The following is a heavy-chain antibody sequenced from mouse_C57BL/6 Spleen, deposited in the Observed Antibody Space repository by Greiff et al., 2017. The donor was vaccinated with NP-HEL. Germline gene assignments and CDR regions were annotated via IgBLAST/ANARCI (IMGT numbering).Heavy chain of an antibody. Sequence: QVHVKQSGTELVKPGASVKLSCKASGYTFTSYWMHWVKQRPGQGLEWIGNINPSNGGTNYNEKFKSKATLTVDKSSSTAYMQLSSLTSEDSAVYYCARNRYDYDGWYFDVWGTGTTVTVSS. CDR2: INPSNGGT. CDR1: GYTFTSYW. V-gene: IGHV1-53*01. CDR3: ARNRYDYDGWYFDV. D-gene: IGHD2-4*01. J-gene: IGHJ1*03.